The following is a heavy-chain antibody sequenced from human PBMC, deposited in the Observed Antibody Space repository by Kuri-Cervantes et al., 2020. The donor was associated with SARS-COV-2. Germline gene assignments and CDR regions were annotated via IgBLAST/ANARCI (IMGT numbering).Heavy chain of an antibody. CDR1: GFTFISYA. D-gene: IGHD2-15*01. CDR2: ISYEGSNN. V-gene: IGHV3-30-3*01. Sequence: GGPLRLSCAASGFTFISYAMHWVRQAPGKGLEWVAVISYEGSNNYSAESVKGRFTISRDNSKSTLYLQMSSLRAEDTAMYYCARDRIGVHDSWGQGTLVTVSS. J-gene: IGHJ4*02. CDR3: ARDRIGVHDS.